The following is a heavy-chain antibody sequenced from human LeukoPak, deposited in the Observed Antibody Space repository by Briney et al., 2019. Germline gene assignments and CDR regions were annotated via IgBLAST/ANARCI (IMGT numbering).Heavy chain of an antibody. D-gene: IGHD3-3*01. CDR1: GFTFSSYS. V-gene: IGHV3-48*01. CDR3: ARDSYDFWSGHGGVDY. Sequence: GGSLRLSCAASGFTFSSYSMNWVRQAPGKGLEWVSYISSSSSTIYYADSVKGRFTISRDNAKNSLYLQMNSLRAEDTAVYYCARDSYDFWSGHGGVDYWGQGTLVTVSS. J-gene: IGHJ4*02. CDR2: ISSSSSTI.